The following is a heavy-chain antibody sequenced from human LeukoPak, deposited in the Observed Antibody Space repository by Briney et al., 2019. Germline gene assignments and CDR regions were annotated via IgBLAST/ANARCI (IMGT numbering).Heavy chain of an antibody. V-gene: IGHV1-2*02. CDR1: GYMFTGYY. CDR3: ARQGDYDGNAARY. Sequence: ASVKVSCKASGYMFTGYYMHWVRQAPGQGLEWMGWINPNSGGTNFAQRFQGRVTMTRDTSSSTAYMELSRLTSDDTAVYYCARQGDYDGNAARYWGQGTLVTVSS. D-gene: IGHD4-23*01. CDR2: INPNSGGT. J-gene: IGHJ4*02.